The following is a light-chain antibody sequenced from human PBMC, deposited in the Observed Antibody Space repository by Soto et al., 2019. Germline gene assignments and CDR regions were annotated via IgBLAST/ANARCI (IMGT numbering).Light chain of an antibody. J-gene: IGKJ5*01. CDR3: QQRSTT. Sequence: EVVLTQSPATLSLSPGERATLSCRASENVRTFVDWYQQKPGQAPRVIIFGVSTRATGIPARFSGSGSGTDFTLTISSLEPEDFAVYYCQQRSTTFGQGTRLEI. CDR1: ENVRTF. V-gene: IGKV3-11*01. CDR2: GVS.